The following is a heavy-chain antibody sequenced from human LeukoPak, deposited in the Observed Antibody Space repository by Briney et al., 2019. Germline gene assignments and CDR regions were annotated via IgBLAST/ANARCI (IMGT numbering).Heavy chain of an antibody. CDR3: ASRISGYVEH. V-gene: IGHV4-30-2*01. Sequence: KPSQTLSLTCTVSGGSISSGGYYWSWIRQPPGKGLEWIGYIYHSGSTNYNPSLKSRVTISVDKSKNQFSLKLSSVTAADTAVYYCASRISGYVEHWGQGTLVTVSS. CDR1: GGSISSGGYY. D-gene: IGHD3-3*02. CDR2: IYHSGST. J-gene: IGHJ4*02.